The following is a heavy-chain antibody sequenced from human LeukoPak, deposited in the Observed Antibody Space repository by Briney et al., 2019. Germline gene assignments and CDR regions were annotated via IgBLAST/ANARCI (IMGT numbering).Heavy chain of an antibody. Sequence: SETLSLTCTVSGDSIRSYYWGWIRQPPGRGLEYIGYIYSSGSTSYNPSLKSRVTISVGTSKNQFSLKLSSVTAADTAVYYCARHKNGGSFPLDSWGQGTLVTVSS. J-gene: IGHJ4*02. CDR2: IYSSGST. CDR1: GDSIRSYY. CDR3: ARHKNGGSFPLDS. D-gene: IGHD1-26*01. V-gene: IGHV4-59*08.